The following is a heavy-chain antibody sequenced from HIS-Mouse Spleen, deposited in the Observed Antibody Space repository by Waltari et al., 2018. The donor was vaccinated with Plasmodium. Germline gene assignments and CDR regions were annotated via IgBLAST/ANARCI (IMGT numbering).Heavy chain of an antibody. CDR2: IKQDGSEK. CDR1: VFTLSRYW. Sequence: EVQLVESVGGLVQPGGSLRLSCATCVFTLSRYWMSWVRQAPGKGLEWVANIKQDGSEKYYVDSVKGRFTISRDNAKNSLYLQMNSLRAEDTAVYYCASSWYWYFDLWGRGTLVTVSS. J-gene: IGHJ2*01. D-gene: IGHD6-13*01. CDR3: ASSWYWYFDL. V-gene: IGHV3-7*01.